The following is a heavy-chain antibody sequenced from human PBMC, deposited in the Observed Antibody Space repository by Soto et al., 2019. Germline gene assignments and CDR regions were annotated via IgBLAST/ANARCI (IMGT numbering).Heavy chain of an antibody. J-gene: IGHJ3*02. Sequence: GGSLRLSCAASGFTFSSYWMSWVRQAPGKGLEWVANIKQDGSEKWYVDAVKGRFTIPRDNVKNSLYLQMNSLRAEDTAVYYCARGDYYDSSGPFSDAFDIWGQGTMVT. D-gene: IGHD3-22*01. CDR3: ARGDYYDSSGPFSDAFDI. V-gene: IGHV3-7*04. CDR2: IKQDGSEK. CDR1: GFTFSSYW.